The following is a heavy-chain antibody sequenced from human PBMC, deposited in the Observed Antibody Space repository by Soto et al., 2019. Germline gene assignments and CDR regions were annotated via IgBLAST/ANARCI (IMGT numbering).Heavy chain of an antibody. CDR3: ARQGPPYNSGYDPYYYYYYGMDV. V-gene: IGHV5-51*01. Sequence: GESLKISCKGSGHSFTSYWIGWVRQMPGKGLEWMGIIYPGDSDTRYSPSFQGQVTISADKSISTAYLQWSSLKASDTAMYYCARQGPPYNSGYDPYYYYYYGMDVWGQGTTVTVSS. J-gene: IGHJ6*02. D-gene: IGHD5-12*01. CDR1: GHSFTSYW. CDR2: IYPGDSDT.